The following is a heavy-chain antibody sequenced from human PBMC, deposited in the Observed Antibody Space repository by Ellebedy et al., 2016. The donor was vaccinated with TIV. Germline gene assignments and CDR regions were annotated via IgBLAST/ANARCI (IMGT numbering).Heavy chain of an antibody. D-gene: IGHD4-17*01. V-gene: IGHV3-33*01. Sequence: PGGSLRLSCAASGFTFSSYGMHWVRQAPGKGLEWVAILWNDGSNNNYADSVKGRFTISRDNSKNRLYLQMNSLRAEDTAVYYCAREAWDGDYYVDYWGQGTLVTVSS. CDR2: LWNDGSNN. CDR1: GFTFSSYG. J-gene: IGHJ4*02. CDR3: AREAWDGDYYVDY.